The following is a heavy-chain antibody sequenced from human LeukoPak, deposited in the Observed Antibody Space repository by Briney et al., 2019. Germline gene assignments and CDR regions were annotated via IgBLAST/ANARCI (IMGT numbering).Heavy chain of an antibody. Sequence: GGPLRLSCAASGFTFSSYAMHWVRQAPGKGLEWVAVLSYDGSNKYYADSVKGRFTISRDNSKNTLYLQMNSLRAEDTAVYYCARYDKSIGGFDYWGQGTLVTVSS. CDR3: ARYDKSIGGFDY. J-gene: IGHJ4*02. D-gene: IGHD3-9*01. CDR1: GFTFSSYA. V-gene: IGHV3-30-3*01. CDR2: LSYDGSNK.